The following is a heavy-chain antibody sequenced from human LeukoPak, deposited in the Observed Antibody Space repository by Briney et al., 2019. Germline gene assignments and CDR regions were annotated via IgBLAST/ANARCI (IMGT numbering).Heavy chain of an antibody. CDR2: ISGSGGST. Sequence: GGSLRLSCAASGFTFSSYAMSWVRQAPGKGLEWGSAISGSGGSTYYADSVKGRFTISRDNSKNTLYLQMNRLRAEDTAVYYCAKLSWVGIVDYWGQGTLVTVSS. CDR3: AKLSWVGIVDY. V-gene: IGHV3-23*01. J-gene: IGHJ4*02. CDR1: GFTFSSYA. D-gene: IGHD5-12*01.